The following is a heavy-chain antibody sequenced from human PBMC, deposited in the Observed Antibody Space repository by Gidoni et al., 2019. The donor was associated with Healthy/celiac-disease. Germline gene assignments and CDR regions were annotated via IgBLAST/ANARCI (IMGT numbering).Heavy chain of an antibody. CDR2: IYYSGST. V-gene: IGHV4-59*01. CDR1: GGSISSYY. D-gene: IGHD5-12*01. CDR3: ARDRGLTSFDY. Sequence: QVQLQESGPVLVKPSETLSLTCTVSGGSISSYYWSWIRQPPGKGLEWIGYIYYSGSTNYNPSLKSRVTISVDTSKNQFSLKLSSVTAADTAVYYCARDRGLTSFDYWGQGTLVTVSS. J-gene: IGHJ4*02.